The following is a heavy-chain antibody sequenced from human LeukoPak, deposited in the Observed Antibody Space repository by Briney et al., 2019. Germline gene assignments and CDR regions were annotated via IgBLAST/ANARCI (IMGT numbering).Heavy chain of an antibody. CDR1: GGSISSYY. CDR3: ARGNSGYDYAFDI. V-gene: IGHV4-59*01. CDR2: IYSSGRT. Sequence: PSETLSLTCTVSGGSISSYYWSWIRQSPGRGLEWIGFIYSSGRTNYNPSLKSRVTISLDTSKNQFSLRVSSVTSADTAVYYCARGNSGYDYAFDIWGQGTMVTVSS. J-gene: IGHJ3*02. D-gene: IGHD5-12*01.